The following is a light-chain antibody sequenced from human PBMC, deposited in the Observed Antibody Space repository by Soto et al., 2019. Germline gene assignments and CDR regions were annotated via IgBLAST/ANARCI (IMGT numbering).Light chain of an antibody. CDR3: CSYAGSWV. CDR2: EVS. Sequence: QSALTQPASVSGSPGQSITISCTGISSDVGTYNLVSWYQQHPGKAPKLMIYEVSGRPSGVSNRFSGSQSGKTASLTISGLQAEDEADYYCCSYAGSWVFGGGTKLTV. J-gene: IGLJ3*02. CDR1: SSDVGTYNL. V-gene: IGLV2-23*02.